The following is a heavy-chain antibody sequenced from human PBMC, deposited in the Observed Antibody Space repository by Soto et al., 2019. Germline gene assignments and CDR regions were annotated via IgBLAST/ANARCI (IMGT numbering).Heavy chain of an antibody. J-gene: IGHJ4*02. CDR3: AKRFLEWLLRGNYFDY. D-gene: IGHD3-3*01. Sequence: GGSLRLSCAASGFTFSSYAMSWVRQAPGKGLEWVSAISGSGGSTYYADSVKGRFTISRDNSKNTLYLQMNSLRAEDTAVYYCAKRFLEWLLRGNYFDYWGQGTLVTVSS. CDR1: GFTFSSYA. V-gene: IGHV3-23*01. CDR2: ISGSGGST.